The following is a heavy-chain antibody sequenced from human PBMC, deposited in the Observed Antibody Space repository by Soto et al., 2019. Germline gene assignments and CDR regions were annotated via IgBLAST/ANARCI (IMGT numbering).Heavy chain of an antibody. V-gene: IGHV4-39*01. D-gene: IGHD4-4*01. Sequence: ASETLSLTCSVSGGSIRTSPFYWAWIRQPPGKGLEWIGSVYYSGTTYRNPSLKSRATIFVDTSKNQFSLRLSSVTAADTATYYCAHIRDYSNYGWFEPWGQGSLVTVSS. CDR2: VYYSGTT. CDR3: AHIRDYSNYGWFEP. J-gene: IGHJ5*02. CDR1: GGSIRTSPFY.